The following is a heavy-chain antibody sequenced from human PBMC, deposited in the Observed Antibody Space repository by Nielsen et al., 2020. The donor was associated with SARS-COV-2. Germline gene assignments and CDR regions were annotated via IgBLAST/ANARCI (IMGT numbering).Heavy chain of an antibody. Sequence: GGSLRLSCAASGFTFDNYAMTWVRQAPGKGLEWVSVIKRSGGSTYYADSVKGRFTISRDNAKNTLYLQMNSLRAEDTAVYYCARLNSAYAAWGQGTLVTVSS. CDR2: IKRSGGST. CDR1: GFTFDNYA. CDR3: ARLNSAYAA. D-gene: IGHD5-12*01. J-gene: IGHJ5*02. V-gene: IGHV3-23*01.